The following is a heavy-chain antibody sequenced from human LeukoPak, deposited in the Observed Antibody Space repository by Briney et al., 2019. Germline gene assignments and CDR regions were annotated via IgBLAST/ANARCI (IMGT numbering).Heavy chain of an antibody. D-gene: IGHD3-16*02. J-gene: IGHJ4*02. CDR2: INNDGSDT. CDR3: ARGLIGPDY. Sequence: GGSLRLSCAATGFVFSTHWMHWVRQAPGQGLVWVSRINNDGSDTTYADSVTGRFTTSRDNAKNMMYLQMNSLRAEDTAVYYCARGLIGPDYSGQGTLVTVSS. V-gene: IGHV3-74*01. CDR1: GFVFSTHW.